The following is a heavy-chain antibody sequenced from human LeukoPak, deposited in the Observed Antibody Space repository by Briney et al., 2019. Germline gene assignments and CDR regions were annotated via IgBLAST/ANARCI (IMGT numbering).Heavy chain of an antibody. CDR1: GFTFSSYS. V-gene: IGHV3-30*02. J-gene: IGHJ6*03. CDR3: AKVDVVVPAAIRGPDYYYYYMDV. Sequence: GSLRLSCAASGFTFSSYSMNWVRQAPGKGLEWVAFIRYDGSNKYYAGSVKGRFTISRDNSKNTLYLQMNSLRAEDTAVYYCAKVDVVVPAAIRGPDYYYYYMDVWGKGTTVTVSS. D-gene: IGHD2-2*01. CDR2: IRYDGSNK.